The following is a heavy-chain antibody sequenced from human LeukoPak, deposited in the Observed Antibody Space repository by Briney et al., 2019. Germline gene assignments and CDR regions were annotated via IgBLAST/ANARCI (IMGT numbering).Heavy chain of an antibody. CDR3: ATDRDSSGYSLFY. V-gene: IGHV1-8*01. D-gene: IGHD3-22*01. CDR1: GYTFTSYD. Sequence: ASVKVSCKASGYTFTSYDINWVRQATGQGLEWMGWMNPNSGNTGYAQKFQGRVTMTRNTSISTAYMELSSLRSEDTAVYYCATDRDSSGYSLFYWGQGTLVTVSS. J-gene: IGHJ4*02. CDR2: MNPNSGNT.